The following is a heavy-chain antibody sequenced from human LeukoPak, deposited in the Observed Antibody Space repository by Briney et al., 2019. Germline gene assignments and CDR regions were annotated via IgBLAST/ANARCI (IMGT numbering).Heavy chain of an antibody. V-gene: IGHV3-7*03. CDR1: GFTFSNYW. CDR2: IKQDGTET. D-gene: IGHD4-11*01. CDR3: AREDHSNYEY. Sequence: GGSLRLSCAASGFTFSNYWMGWVRQAPGKGLEWVASIKQDGTETHYVDSVKGRFTISKDNAKNSLYLQLNSLRAKDTAVYYCAREDHSNYEYWGQGTLVTVSS. J-gene: IGHJ4*02.